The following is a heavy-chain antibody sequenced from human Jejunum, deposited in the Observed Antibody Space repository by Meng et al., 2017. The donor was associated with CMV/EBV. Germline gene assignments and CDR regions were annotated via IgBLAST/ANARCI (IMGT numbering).Heavy chain of an antibody. Sequence: AASGFTFSSYWMSWVRQAPGKGLEWVANIKQDGSEKYYVDSVKGRFTISRDNAKNSLYLQMNSLRAEDTAVYYCARVVWLQAFDYWGQGTRVTVSS. CDR1: GFTFSSYW. V-gene: IGHV3-7*01. J-gene: IGHJ4*02. CDR3: ARVVWLQAFDY. D-gene: IGHD5-24*01. CDR2: IKQDGSEK.